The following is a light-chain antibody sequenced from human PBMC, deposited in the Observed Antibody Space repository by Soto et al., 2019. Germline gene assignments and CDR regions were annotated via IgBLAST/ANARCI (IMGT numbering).Light chain of an antibody. Sequence: EIVMTQSPATLSVSPGERATLSCRASQSVSSDLAWYEQKPGQAPRLLIYGASTRATGIPARFSGSGSGTEFTLTITSLHSAHFAAYSCQQYNNWPLTVGGGTKVDTK. CDR3: QQYNNWPLT. J-gene: IGKJ4*01. CDR1: QSVSSD. V-gene: IGKV3-15*01. CDR2: GAS.